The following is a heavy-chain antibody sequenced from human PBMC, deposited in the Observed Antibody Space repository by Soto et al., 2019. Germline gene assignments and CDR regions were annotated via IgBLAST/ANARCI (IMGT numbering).Heavy chain of an antibody. CDR2: ISAYNGNR. V-gene: IGHV1-18*01. CDR1: GYTLTSYG. Sequence: ASVKVSCKASGYTLTSYGISWVRQAPGQGLEWMGWISAYNGNRNYAQKFQGRVTMTTDTSTSTAYMELRSLRSEDSALYYCARPRTTRPYFYAMDVWGQGTTVTVSS. D-gene: IGHD2-2*01. CDR3: ARPRTTRPYFYAMDV. J-gene: IGHJ6*02.